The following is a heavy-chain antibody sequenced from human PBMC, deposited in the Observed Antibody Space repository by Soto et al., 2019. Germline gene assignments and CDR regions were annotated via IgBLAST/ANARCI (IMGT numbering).Heavy chain of an antibody. Sequence: ASVKVSCKASGYTFTSYGISWVRQAPGQGLEWMGWISGYNGDTTYAQRLQGRVTMTTDTSTSTAYMELRSLRSDDTAVYYCARVFLVLAVAGEAFNIWGQGTMVTVSS. J-gene: IGHJ3*02. CDR3: ARVFLVLAVAGEAFNI. CDR1: GYTFTSYG. D-gene: IGHD6-19*01. V-gene: IGHV1-18*04. CDR2: ISGYNGDT.